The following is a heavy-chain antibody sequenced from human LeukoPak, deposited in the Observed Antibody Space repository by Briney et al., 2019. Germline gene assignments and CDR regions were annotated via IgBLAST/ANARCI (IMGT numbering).Heavy chain of an antibody. J-gene: IGHJ4*02. CDR1: GGSISSYY. D-gene: IGHD2/OR15-2a*01. CDR2: IYYSGST. Sequence: PSETLSLTCTVSGGSISSYYWGWIRQPPGKGLEWIGRIYYSGSTYYNPSLKSRVTISVDTSKNQFSLKLSSVTAADTAVYYCARSTRGTLDYWGQGTLVTVSS. CDR3: ARSTRGTLDY. V-gene: IGHV4-39*07.